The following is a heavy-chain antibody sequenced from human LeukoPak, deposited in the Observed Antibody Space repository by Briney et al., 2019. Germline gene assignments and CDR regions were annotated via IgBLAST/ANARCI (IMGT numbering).Heavy chain of an antibody. CDR2: IYYSGST. Sequence: SETLSLTCTVSGYSISSGYYWGWIRQPPGKGLEWIGSIYYSGSTYYNPSLKSRVTISVDTSKNQFSLKLSSVTAADTAVYYCARERYSSSWVRMYYFDYWGQGTLVTVSS. CDR1: GYSISSGYY. CDR3: ARERYSSSWVRMYYFDY. J-gene: IGHJ4*02. V-gene: IGHV4-38-2*02. D-gene: IGHD6-13*01.